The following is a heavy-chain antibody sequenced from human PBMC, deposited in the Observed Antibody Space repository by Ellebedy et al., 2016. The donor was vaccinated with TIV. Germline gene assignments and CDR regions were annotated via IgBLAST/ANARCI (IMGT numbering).Heavy chain of an antibody. Sequence: GESLKISXAASGFTFSSYWMSWVRQAPGKGLEWVANIEQHGTEMHYVDSVEGRFTISRDNVKNSLFLDMNNLRAEDTAMYYCVRDEAWGRGTMVTVSS. V-gene: IGHV3-7*01. J-gene: IGHJ3*01. CDR1: GFTFSSYW. CDR3: VRDEA. CDR2: IEQHGTEM.